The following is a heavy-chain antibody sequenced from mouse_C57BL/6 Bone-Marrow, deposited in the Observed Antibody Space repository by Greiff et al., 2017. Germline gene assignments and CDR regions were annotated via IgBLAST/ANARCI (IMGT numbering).Heavy chain of an antibody. J-gene: IGHJ3*01. CDR2: IHPNSGST. V-gene: IGHV1-64*01. Sequence: QVQLQQPGAELVKPGASVKLSCKASGYTFTSYWMHWVKQRPGQGLEWIGMIHPNSGSTNYNEKFKSKATLTVDKSSSTAYMQLSSLTSEDSAVYYCARSPYRSWGWFAYWGQGTLVTVSA. CDR1: GYTFTSYW. CDR3: ARSPYRSWGWFAY.